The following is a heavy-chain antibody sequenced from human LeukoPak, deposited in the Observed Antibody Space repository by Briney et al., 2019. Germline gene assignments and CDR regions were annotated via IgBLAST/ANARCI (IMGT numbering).Heavy chain of an antibody. V-gene: IGHV1-24*01. CDR3: ATQAPRYSSSWYDPMGV. Sequence: GASVKVSCKVSGYTLTELSMHWVRQAPGKGLEWMGGFDPEDGETIYAQKFQGRVTMTEDTSTDTAYMELSSLRSEDTAVYYCATQAPRYSSSWYDPMGVWGKGTTVTVSS. CDR1: GYTLTELS. D-gene: IGHD6-13*01. J-gene: IGHJ6*03. CDR2: FDPEDGET.